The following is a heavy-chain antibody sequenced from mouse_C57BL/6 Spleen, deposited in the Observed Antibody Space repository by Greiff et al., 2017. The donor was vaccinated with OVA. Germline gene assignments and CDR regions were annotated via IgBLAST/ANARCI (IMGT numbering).Heavy chain of an antibody. V-gene: IGHV5-17*01. CDR3: ARPTTVWYFDV. J-gene: IGHJ1*03. CDR2: ISSGSSTI. Sequence: EVKLMESGGGLVKPGGSLKLSCAASGFTFSDYGMHWVRQAPEKGLEWVAYISSGSSTIYYADTVKGRFTISRDNAKNTLFLQMTSLRSEDTAMYYCARPTTVWYFDVWGTGTTVTVSS. D-gene: IGHD1-1*01. CDR1: GFTFSDYG.